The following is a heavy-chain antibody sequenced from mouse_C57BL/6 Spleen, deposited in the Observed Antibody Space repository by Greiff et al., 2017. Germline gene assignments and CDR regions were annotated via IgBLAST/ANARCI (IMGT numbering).Heavy chain of an antibody. J-gene: IGHJ4*01. CDR2: ISSGGSYT. V-gene: IGHV5-6*02. D-gene: IGHD1-1*01. Sequence: DVMLVESGGDLVKPGGSLKLSCAASGFTFSSYGMSWVRQTPDKRLEWVATISSGGSYTYYPDSVKGRFTISRDNAKNTLYLQMSSLKSEDTAMYYCARRGYGSTYAMDYWGQGTSVTVSS. CDR1: GFTFSSYG. CDR3: ARRGYGSTYAMDY.